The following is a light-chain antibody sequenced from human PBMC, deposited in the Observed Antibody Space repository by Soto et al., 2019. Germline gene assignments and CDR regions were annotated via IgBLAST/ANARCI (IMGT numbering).Light chain of an antibody. V-gene: IGKV1-5*01. CDR2: DAS. CDR3: QQYNSYPWT. CDR1: QSISSW. J-gene: IGKJ1*01. Sequence: DIQMTQSPSTLSASVGDRFTMXXRASQSISSWLAWYQQKPGKAPKXLIYDASSLESGVPSRFSGSGAGTEFTLTITSLQPDDFATYYCQQYNSYPWTFGQGTKVDIK.